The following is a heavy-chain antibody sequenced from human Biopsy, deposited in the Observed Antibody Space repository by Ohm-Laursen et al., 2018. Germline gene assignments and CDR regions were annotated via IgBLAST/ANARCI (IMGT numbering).Heavy chain of an antibody. CDR1: GESFNGYY. J-gene: IGHJ6*02. V-gene: IGHV4-34*01. CDR3: VRGVDYYDPYHYYALDT. Sequence: SETLSLTCVVYGESFNGYYWSWIRQTPGKGLEWIGEINHSGRTNYNPSLKSRVTISVDTSKNQFSLKVRSVTAADTAVYYCVRGVDYYDPYHYYALDTWGQGTTVTVSS. D-gene: IGHD3-22*01. CDR2: INHSGRT.